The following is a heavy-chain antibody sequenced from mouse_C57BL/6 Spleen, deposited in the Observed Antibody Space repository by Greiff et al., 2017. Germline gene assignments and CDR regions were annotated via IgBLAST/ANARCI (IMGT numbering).Heavy chain of an antibody. CDR1: GYTFTSYW. D-gene: IGHD1-1*02. V-gene: IGHV1-69*01. CDR2: IDPSDSYT. CDR3: ASLDGRDY. Sequence: QVQLKQPGAELVMPGASVKLSCKASGYTFTSYWMHWVKQRPGQGLEWIGEIDPSDSYTNYNQKFKGKSTLTVDKSSSTAYMQLSSLTSEDSAGYYCASLDGRDYWGQGTTLTVSS. J-gene: IGHJ2*01.